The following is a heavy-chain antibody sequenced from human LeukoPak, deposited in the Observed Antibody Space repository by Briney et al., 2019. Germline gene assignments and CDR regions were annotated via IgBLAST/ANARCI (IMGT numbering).Heavy chain of an antibody. CDR3: TRRCKDAYTLYCFDY. J-gene: IGHJ4*02. CDR1: GGSINSYY. Sequence: PSETLSLTCTDSGGSINSYYWSWIRQPPGKGLEWIGHMYYSGGTNYNPSLKSRVTISVDTSKNQFSLKLSSVTAADTAVYYCTRRCKDAYTLYCFDYWGQGTLVTVSS. D-gene: IGHD5-24*01. CDR2: MYYSGGT. V-gene: IGHV4-59*01.